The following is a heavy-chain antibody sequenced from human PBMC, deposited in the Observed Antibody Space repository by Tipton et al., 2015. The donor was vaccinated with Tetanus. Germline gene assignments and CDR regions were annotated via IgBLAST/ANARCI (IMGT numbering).Heavy chain of an antibody. CDR2: INSGGTT. J-gene: IGHJ2*01. Sequence: TLSLTCTVSGGSVSSSGYLWGWIRQSPGKGLEWIGSINSGGTTYHNPSLKGRLTISVDTSKNQFSLRLTSVTATDTAVYYCGRHGGSYSAYWCFDLWGRGSLVAVSS. D-gene: IGHD1-26*01. V-gene: IGHV4-39*01. CDR3: GRHGGSYSAYWCFDL. CDR1: GGSVSSSGYL.